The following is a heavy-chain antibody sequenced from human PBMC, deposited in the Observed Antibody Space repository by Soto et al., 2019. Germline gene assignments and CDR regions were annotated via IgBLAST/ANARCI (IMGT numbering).Heavy chain of an antibody. CDR3: ARSGILEWLRPTYYFDY. V-gene: IGHV3-33*01. CDR1: GFTFSSYG. Sequence: GGSLRLSCAASGFTFSSYGMHWVRQAPGKGLEWVAVIWYDGSNKYYADSVKGRFTISRDNSKNTLYLQMNSLRAEDTAVYYCARSGILEWLRPTYYFDYWGQGTLVTVSS. CDR2: IWYDGSNK. J-gene: IGHJ4*02. D-gene: IGHD3-3*01.